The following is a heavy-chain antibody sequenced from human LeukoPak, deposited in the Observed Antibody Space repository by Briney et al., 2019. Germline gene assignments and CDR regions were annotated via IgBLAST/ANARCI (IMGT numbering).Heavy chain of an antibody. CDR3: AKESDYDFWSGYYPYPDY. Sequence: GRSLRFSCAASGFTFSSYGMHWVRQAPGKGLEWVAVIWYDGSNKYYADSVKGRFTISRDNSKNTLYLQMNSLRAEDTAVYYCAKESDYDFWSGYYPYPDYWGQGTLVTVSS. CDR1: GFTFSSYG. V-gene: IGHV3-33*06. D-gene: IGHD3-3*01. J-gene: IGHJ4*02. CDR2: IWYDGSNK.